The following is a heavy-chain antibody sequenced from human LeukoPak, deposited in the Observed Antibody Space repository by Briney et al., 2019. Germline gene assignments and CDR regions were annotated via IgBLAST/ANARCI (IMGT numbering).Heavy chain of an antibody. V-gene: IGHV1-2*02. CDR3: ARDLEPRDIVVVPAAI. CDR1: GYTFTGYY. CDR2: INPNSGGT. J-gene: IGHJ4*02. Sequence: ASVKVSCKASGYTFTGYYMHWVRQAPGQGLEWMGWINPNSGGTNYAQKFQGRVTMTRDTSISTAYMELSRLRSDDTAVYYCARDLEPRDIVVVPAAIWGQGTLVAVSS. D-gene: IGHD2-2*02.